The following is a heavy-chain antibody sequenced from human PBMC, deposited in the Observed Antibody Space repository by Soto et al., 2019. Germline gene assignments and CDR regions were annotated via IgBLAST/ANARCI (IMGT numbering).Heavy chain of an antibody. CDR3: AIVSGSYQCSMDV. CDR2: IYYSGST. J-gene: IGHJ6*02. D-gene: IGHD1-26*01. CDR1: GDSIGSNY. V-gene: IGHV4-59*12. Sequence: SETLSLTCTVSGDSIGSNYWNWIRQPPGKGLEWIGYIYYSGSTNYNPSLKSRVTISVDTSKNQFSLKLSSVTAADTAVYYCAIVSGSYQCSMDVCGQGTTVTVSS.